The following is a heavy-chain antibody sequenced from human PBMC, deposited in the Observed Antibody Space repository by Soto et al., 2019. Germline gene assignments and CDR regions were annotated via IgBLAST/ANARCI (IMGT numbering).Heavy chain of an antibody. V-gene: IGHV3-48*02. D-gene: IGHD3-3*01. CDR3: ATILRFLEWLSPSGMDI. J-gene: IGHJ6*02. CDR2: ISSSSSTI. CDR1: GFTFSRYS. Sequence: PGGSLRLSCAASGFTFSRYSMNWFRQAPWNGLEWVSYISSSSSTIYYADSVKGRFTISRDNAKNSLYLQMNSLRDEDTAVYYCATILRFLEWLSPSGMDIWGQGTTVTSP.